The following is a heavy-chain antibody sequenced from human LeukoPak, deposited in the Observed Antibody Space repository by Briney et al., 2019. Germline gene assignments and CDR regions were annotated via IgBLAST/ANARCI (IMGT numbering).Heavy chain of an antibody. V-gene: IGHV3-48*01. J-gene: IGHJ4*02. CDR1: GFTFSSYS. D-gene: IGHD6-19*01. CDR2: ISSSSSTI. CDR3: AREARAGSTSFDY. Sequence: GGSLRLSCAASGFTFSSYSMSWVRQAPGKGLEWVSYISSSSSTIYYADSVKGRFTISRDNAKNSLYLQMNSLRAEDTAVYYCAREARAGSTSFDYWGQGTLVTVSS.